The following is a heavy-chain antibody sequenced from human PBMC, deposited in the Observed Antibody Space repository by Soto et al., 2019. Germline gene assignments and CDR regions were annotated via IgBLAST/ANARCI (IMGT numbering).Heavy chain of an antibody. CDR3: ARVERTLSTPFACGMDV. D-gene: IGHD3-9*01. Sequence: QLQLQESGSGLVKPSQTLSLTCTVSGGSINSGGYSWIWIRQPPGKGLEWIGYIYHTGNTFYNPSLRXRXTXPXAHYKTQFSLSLGSVTAADTAMYYGARVERTLSTPFACGMDVWGQGTTVTVSS. CDR2: IYHTGNT. J-gene: IGHJ6*01. CDR1: GGSINSGGYS. V-gene: IGHV4-30-2*01.